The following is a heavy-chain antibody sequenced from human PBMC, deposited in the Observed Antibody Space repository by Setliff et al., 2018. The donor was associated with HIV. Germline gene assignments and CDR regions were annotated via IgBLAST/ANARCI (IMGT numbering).Heavy chain of an antibody. CDR2: INPNSGGT. D-gene: IGHD2-2*01. CDR3: ASDIAVIPAASQVGGFDI. V-gene: IGHV1-2*06. Sequence: ASVKVSCKASGYNFTAYYLHWVRQAPGQGLEWMGRINPNSGGTNYAQKFQGRVTITRDTSISTTYMELSRLTSDDTAVYYCASDIAVIPAASQVGGFDIWGQGTMVT. J-gene: IGHJ3*02. CDR1: GYNFTAYY.